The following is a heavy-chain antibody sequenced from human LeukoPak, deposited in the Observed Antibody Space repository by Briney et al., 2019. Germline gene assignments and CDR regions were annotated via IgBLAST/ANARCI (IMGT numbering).Heavy chain of an antibody. CDR1: VLTFNNYA. J-gene: IGHJ4*02. Sequence: GGSLRLSCAVAVLTFNNYAMSWVRQATGKGLEWVAGISGRGASKYYADSVKGRFTISRDNSKNTLYLQMNSLRAEDTAVYYCAKGVVVAPDVTPFDYWGQGTLVTVSS. D-gene: IGHD2-2*01. CDR2: ISGRGASK. V-gene: IGHV3-23*01. CDR3: AKGVVVAPDVTPFDY.